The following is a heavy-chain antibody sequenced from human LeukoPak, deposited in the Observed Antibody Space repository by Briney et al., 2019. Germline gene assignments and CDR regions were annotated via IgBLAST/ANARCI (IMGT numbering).Heavy chain of an antibody. J-gene: IGHJ4*02. V-gene: IGHV4-4*07. Sequence: KPSETLSLTCTVSGGSISSYYWSWIRQPAGKGLEWIGRIYTSGSTNYHPSLKSRVTMSVDTSKNQFSLKLSSVTAADTAVYSCARAMDSYGYEGLCYWGQGTLVTVSS. CDR2: IYTSGST. CDR3: ARAMDSYGYEGLCY. CDR1: GGSISSYY. D-gene: IGHD5-18*01.